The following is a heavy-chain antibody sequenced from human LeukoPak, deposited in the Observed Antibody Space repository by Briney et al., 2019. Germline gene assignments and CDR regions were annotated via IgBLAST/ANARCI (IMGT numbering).Heavy chain of an antibody. V-gene: IGHV4-59*01. Sequence: PSETLSLTCTVSGGSISSYYWSWIRQPPGKGLEWIGYIYYSGSTNYNPSLKSRVTISVDTSKNQFSLKLSSVTAADTAVYYCARGVTMVRGKIDYWGQGTLVTVSS. J-gene: IGHJ4*02. CDR1: GGSISSYY. CDR3: ARGVTMVRGKIDY. D-gene: IGHD3-10*01. CDR2: IYYSGST.